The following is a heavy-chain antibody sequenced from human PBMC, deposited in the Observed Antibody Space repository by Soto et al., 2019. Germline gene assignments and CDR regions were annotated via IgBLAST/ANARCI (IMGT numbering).Heavy chain of an antibody. CDR2: IYSGGRT. J-gene: IGHJ6*02. Sequence: GGSLRLSCAASGFTVSKDYMNWVRQAPGKGLEWVSVIYSGGRTSYADSVKGRFTISRDNSKNTLYLQMNSLRAEDTAVYYCARGKRDHGVPTDYYGLDVWGQGTTVTVSS. CDR3: ARGKRDHGVPTDYYGLDV. D-gene: IGHD2-2*01. V-gene: IGHV3-53*01. CDR1: GFTVSKDY.